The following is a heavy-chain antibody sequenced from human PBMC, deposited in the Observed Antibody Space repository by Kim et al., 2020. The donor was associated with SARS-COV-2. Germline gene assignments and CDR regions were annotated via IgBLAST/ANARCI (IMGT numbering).Heavy chain of an antibody. V-gene: IGHV3-7*01. Sequence: GGSARYYVESVKGRFTISRDNAKNSLYLQMNSLRAEDTAVYYCARAHYWGQGTLVTVSS. J-gene: IGHJ4*02. CDR2: GGSAR. CDR3: ARAHY.